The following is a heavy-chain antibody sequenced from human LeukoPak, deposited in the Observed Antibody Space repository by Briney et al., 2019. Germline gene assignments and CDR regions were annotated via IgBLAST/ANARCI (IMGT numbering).Heavy chain of an antibody. V-gene: IGHV3-9*01. D-gene: IGHD7-27*01. CDR3: AKDISHNWGISDYFDY. CDR2: ISWNGGRI. CDR1: GLTFDDYA. Sequence: PGGSLRLSCAASGLTFDDYAIHWVRQAPGTGLELVSGISWNGGRIGYADSVKGRFTVSRDNTKNSVYLQINSLRIEDTAFYYCAKDISHNWGISDYFDYWGQGTLVTVSS. J-gene: IGHJ4*02.